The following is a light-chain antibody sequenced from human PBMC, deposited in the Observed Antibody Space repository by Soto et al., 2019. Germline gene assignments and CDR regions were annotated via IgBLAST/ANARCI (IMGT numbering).Light chain of an antibody. V-gene: IGKV3-15*01. CDR2: GAS. CDR3: QQYNNWPPRWT. CDR1: QSVSSN. J-gene: IGKJ1*01. Sequence: EIVMTQSSATLSVSPGERATLSWRASQSVSSNLAWYQQKPGQSPRLLIYGASTRATGIPARFSGSGSGKEFTLNISSLQSEDFAVYYCQQYNNWPPRWTFGQGTKVDIK.